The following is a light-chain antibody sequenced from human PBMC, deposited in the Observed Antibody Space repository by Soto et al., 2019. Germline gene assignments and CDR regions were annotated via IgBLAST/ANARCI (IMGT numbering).Light chain of an antibody. CDR1: QSFSWM. V-gene: IGKV1-5*01. Sequence: IQMTPSPSTLSASVGDRVTISCRASQSFSWMLAWYQQRPGKAPKILIFDASSLESGVPSRFSGSGAGTEFTLTISSLHPDDFATYYCQQCYTFPLTFGKGTKVEIK. CDR3: QQCYTFPLT. CDR2: DAS. J-gene: IGKJ1*01.